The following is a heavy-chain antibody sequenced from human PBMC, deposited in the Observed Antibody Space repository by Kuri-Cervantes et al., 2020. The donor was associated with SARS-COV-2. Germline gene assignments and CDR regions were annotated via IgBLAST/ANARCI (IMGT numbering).Heavy chain of an antibody. J-gene: IGHJ4*02. CDR1: GGSISSSGYY. V-gene: IGHV4-39*07. D-gene: IGHD6-19*01. Sequence: ESLKISCTVSGGSISSSGYYWGWIRQPPGKGLEWIGSIYYSGSTYYNPSLKSRVTISVDTSKNQFSLKLSSVTAADTAVYYCATISASYSSGWYALYWGQGTLVTVSS. CDR3: ATISASYSSGWYALY. CDR2: IYYSGST.